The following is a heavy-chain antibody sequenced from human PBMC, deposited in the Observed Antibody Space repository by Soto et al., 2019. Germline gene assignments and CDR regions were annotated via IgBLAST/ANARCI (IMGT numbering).Heavy chain of an antibody. CDR1: GGTFSSYT. J-gene: IGHJ3*02. Sequence: QVQLVQSGAEVKKPGSSVKVSCKASGGTFSSYTISWVRQAPGQGLEWMGRIIPILGIANYAQKFQGRVTITADKSTSTAYMELSSLRSEDTAVYYCASRTRDRGYRYGSDAFDIWGQGTMVTVSS. V-gene: IGHV1-69*02. CDR3: ASRTRDRGYRYGSDAFDI. D-gene: IGHD5-18*01. CDR2: IIPILGIA.